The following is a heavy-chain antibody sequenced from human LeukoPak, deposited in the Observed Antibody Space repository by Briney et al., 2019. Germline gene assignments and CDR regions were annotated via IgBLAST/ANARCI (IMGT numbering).Heavy chain of an antibody. CDR2: ISYAGRDI. D-gene: IGHD2-15*01. Sequence: GTSLGLSCTASGFTFSDFAMHWVRQAPGKGLEWVAVISYAGRDIYYADSVKGRFTISRDNSNDTLYLQMSSLRPDDTAIYYCVKRRVRDIVVVVAADFDFWGQGTLVTVSS. J-gene: IGHJ4*02. V-gene: IGHV3-30*18. CDR3: VKRRVRDIVVVVAADFDF. CDR1: GFTFSDFA.